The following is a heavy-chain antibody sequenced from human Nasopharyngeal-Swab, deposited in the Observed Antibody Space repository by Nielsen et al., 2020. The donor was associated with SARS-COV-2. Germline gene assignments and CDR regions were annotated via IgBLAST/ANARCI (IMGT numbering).Heavy chain of an antibody. CDR2: IYYSGGA. V-gene: IGHV4-59*13. J-gene: IGHJ5*02. Sequence: PGKGREWIGYIYYSGGANYNLSLKSRVTISVDTSKNQFSLKLNSVTAADTAVYYCAKYAHYDFLSGYHLGWFDPWGQGTLVTVSS. D-gene: IGHD3-3*01. CDR3: AKYAHYDFLSGYHLGWFDP.